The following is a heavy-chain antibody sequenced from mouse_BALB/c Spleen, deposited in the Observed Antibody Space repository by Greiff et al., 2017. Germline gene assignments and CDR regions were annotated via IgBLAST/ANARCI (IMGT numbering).Heavy chain of an antibody. V-gene: IGHV5-12-1*01. CDR3: ARPYYGKEVGYFDY. Sequence: EVKVVESGGGLVKPGGSLKLSCAASGFTFSSYAMSWVRQTPEKRLEWVAYISSGGGSTYYPDTVKGRFTISRDNAKNTLYLQMSSLKSEDTAMYYCARPYYGKEVGYFDYWGQGTTLTVSS. CDR2: ISSGGGST. J-gene: IGHJ2*01. D-gene: IGHD1-1*01. CDR1: GFTFSSYA.